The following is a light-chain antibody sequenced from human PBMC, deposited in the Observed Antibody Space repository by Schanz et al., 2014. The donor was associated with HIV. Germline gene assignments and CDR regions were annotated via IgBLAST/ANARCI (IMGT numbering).Light chain of an antibody. CDR1: QGISNS. V-gene: IGKV1-16*01. J-gene: IGKJ2*01. CDR3: QHYNSFSST. Sequence: DVQMTQSPSTLSASVGDRVTITCRASQGISNSLAWYQQRPGKAPRVLIYAASTLQRGVPSRFSGSGSGTEFTLTISSLQPEDFTTYYCQHYNSFSSTFGQGTKLDIK. CDR2: AAS.